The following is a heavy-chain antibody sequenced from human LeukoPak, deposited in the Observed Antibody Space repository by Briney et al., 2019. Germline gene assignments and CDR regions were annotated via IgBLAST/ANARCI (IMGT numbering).Heavy chain of an antibody. Sequence: AGGSLRLSCAASGFTFSYYTMNWVRQAPGKGLEWVSSISSSSGFIYYADSVKGRFTIPRDNAKNSLYLQMNSLRAEDTAVYYCARNSSSWYYFDYWGQGTLVTVSS. V-gene: IGHV3-21*01. CDR1: GFTFSYYT. J-gene: IGHJ4*02. D-gene: IGHD6-13*01. CDR3: ARNSSSWYYFDY. CDR2: ISSSSGFI.